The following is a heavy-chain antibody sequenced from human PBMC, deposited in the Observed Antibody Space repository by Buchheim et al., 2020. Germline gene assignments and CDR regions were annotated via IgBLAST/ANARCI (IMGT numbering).Heavy chain of an antibody. Sequence: EVQLVESGGGLVQPGGSLRLSCAASGLTFSTYAMNWVRQAPGKGLEWVSYISSSGTTIYYADSVKGRFTISSDNAKSSLYLQMNSLRDEDTAVYYCARTFYDILPGYSWAYYFDYWGQGTL. CDR1: GLTFSTYA. V-gene: IGHV3-48*02. D-gene: IGHD3-9*01. CDR2: ISSSGTTI. J-gene: IGHJ4*02. CDR3: ARTFYDILPGYSWAYYFDY.